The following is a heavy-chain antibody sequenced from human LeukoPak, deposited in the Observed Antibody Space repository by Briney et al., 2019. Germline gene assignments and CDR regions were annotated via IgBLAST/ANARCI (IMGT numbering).Heavy chain of an antibody. CDR2: MNPNSGNT. D-gene: IGHD3-10*01. CDR1: GYTFTSYD. J-gene: IGHJ4*02. Sequence: ASVKVSCKASGYTFTSYDINWVRQATGQGLEWMGWMNPNSGNTGYAQKFQGRVTMTRNTSISTAYMELSSLRSEDTAVYYCARGGLRSDYYSSGSYHFDYWGQGTLVTVSS. V-gene: IGHV1-8*01. CDR3: ARGGLRSDYYSSGSYHFDY.